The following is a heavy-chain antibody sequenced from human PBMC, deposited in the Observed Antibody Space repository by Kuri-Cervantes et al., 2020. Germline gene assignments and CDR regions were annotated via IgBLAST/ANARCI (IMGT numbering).Heavy chain of an antibody. CDR2: VNCNGGGT. CDR1: GYTFSAYF. J-gene: IGHJ4*02. D-gene: IGHD6-13*01. Sequence: ASVKVSCKASGYTFSAYFIHWVRQAPGQGLEWLGRVNCNGGGTIYAPKFQGRVTMTRDTSISTAYMELSSLKSADTAMYYCARIEGSASSRSDWGQGTLVTVS. V-gene: IGHV1-2*06. CDR3: ARIEGSASSRSD.